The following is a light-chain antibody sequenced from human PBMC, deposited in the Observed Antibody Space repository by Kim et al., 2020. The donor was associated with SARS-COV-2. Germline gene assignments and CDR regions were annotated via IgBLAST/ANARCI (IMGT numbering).Light chain of an antibody. CDR1: ALPKQY. J-gene: IGLJ2*01. CDR2: KDT. Sequence: SYELTQPPSVSLSPGQTARITCSGDALPKQYTYWYQQRPGQAPSLLIYKDTERPSGISERFSGSTSGTTATLTITEVQAEDEADYYCQSPDKSGLYDVFGGGTQLTVL. V-gene: IGLV3-25*03. CDR3: QSPDKSGLYDV.